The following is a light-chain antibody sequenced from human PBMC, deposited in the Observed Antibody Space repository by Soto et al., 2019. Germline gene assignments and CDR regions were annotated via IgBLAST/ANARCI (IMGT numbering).Light chain of an antibody. CDR3: QQHSNWPST. V-gene: IGKV3-11*01. J-gene: IGKJ5*01. CDR2: DAS. CDR1: QSVSSY. Sequence: EIVLTQSPATLSLSPGERATLSCRASQSVSSYLAWYQQKPGQAPRLLIYDASTRATGIPARFSGSGSGTDFTLTISSLQPEDFAVYYCQQHSNWPSTFGQGTRLEIK.